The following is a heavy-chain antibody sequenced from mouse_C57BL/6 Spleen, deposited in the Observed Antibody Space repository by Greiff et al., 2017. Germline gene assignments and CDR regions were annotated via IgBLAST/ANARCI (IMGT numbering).Heavy chain of an antibody. V-gene: IGHV14-4*01. D-gene: IGHD2-4*01. Sequence: VQLQQSGAELVRPGASVKLSCTASGFNFTDDYMHWVKQRPEQGLEWIGRIDPENGDTDYASKFQGQATITADTSSTTAYLQLSSLTSEDTAVXYCTAGYDYDGTFAYWGQGTLVTVSA. CDR2: IDPENGDT. J-gene: IGHJ3*01. CDR3: TAGYDYDGTFAY. CDR1: GFNFTDDY.